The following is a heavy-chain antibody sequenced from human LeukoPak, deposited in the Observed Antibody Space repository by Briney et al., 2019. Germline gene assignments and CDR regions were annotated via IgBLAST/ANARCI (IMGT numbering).Heavy chain of an antibody. V-gene: IGHV4-30-4*08. D-gene: IGHD3-22*01. J-gene: IGHJ4*02. CDR2: IYYSGST. CDR3: ARTEDSSGFDY. Sequence: SKTLSLTCTVSGGSISSGDYYWSWIRQPPGKGLEWIGYIYYSGSTYYNPSLKSRVTISVDTSKNQFSLKLSSVTAADTAVYYCARTEDSSGFDYWGQGTLVTVSS. CDR1: GGSISSGDYY.